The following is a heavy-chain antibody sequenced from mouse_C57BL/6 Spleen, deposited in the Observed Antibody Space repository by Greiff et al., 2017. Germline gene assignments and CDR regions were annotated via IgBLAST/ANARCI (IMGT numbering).Heavy chain of an antibody. CDR2: IRNKANNHAT. J-gene: IGHJ3*01. Sequence: EVKLVESGGGLVQPGGSMKLSCAASGFTFSDAWMDWVRQSPEKGLEWVAEIRNKANNHATYYAESVKGRFTISRDDSKSSVYLQMNSLRAEDTGIYYCTRGTTVVATDWFAYWGQGTLVTVSA. D-gene: IGHD1-1*01. CDR3: TRGTTVVATDWFAY. V-gene: IGHV6-6*01. CDR1: GFTFSDAW.